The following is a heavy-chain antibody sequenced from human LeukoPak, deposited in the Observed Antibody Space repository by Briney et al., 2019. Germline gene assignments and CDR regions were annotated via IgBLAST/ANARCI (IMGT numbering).Heavy chain of an antibody. D-gene: IGHD3-10*01. CDR3: ARDPYGSGSYNYFDY. CDR1: GFTFSSYS. V-gene: IGHV3-48*04. CDR2: ISSSSSTI. Sequence: GGSLRLSCAASGFTFSSYSMNWVRQAPGKGLEWVSYISSSSSTIYYADSVKGRFTISRDNAKNSLYLQMNSLRAEDTAVYYCARDPYGSGSYNYFDYWGQGTLVTVSS. J-gene: IGHJ4*02.